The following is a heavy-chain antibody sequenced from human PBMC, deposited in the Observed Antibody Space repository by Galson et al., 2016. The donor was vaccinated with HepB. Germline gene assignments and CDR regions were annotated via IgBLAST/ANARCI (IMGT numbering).Heavy chain of an antibody. V-gene: IGHV4-61*01. CDR3: ARDASRDRAYDL. CDR2: VSHYGFT. J-gene: IGHJ3*01. Sequence: ETLSLTCTVSGDSISTTNFYWGWFRRPPGKGLEWVGYVSHYGFTNYNAALKGRVIISLDTAKKQFSLKVKSVTVADSAIYYCARDASRDRAYDLWGRGTMVTV. CDR1: GDSISTTNFY.